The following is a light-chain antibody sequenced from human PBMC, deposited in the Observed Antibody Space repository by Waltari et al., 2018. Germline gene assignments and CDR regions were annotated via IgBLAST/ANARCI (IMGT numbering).Light chain of an antibody. CDR2: EDT. CDR3: CSTDRSGDYWV. V-gene: IGLV3-10*01. CDR1: ALPIQY. Sequence: SYELTQSPSVSVSPGQKARITCSGDALPIQYANWYQQRSGQAPVLGIYEDTKRPSGIPERISGSSSGTMSTLTIYGAQVDDEADYYCCSTDRSGDYWVFGGGTKLTVL. J-gene: IGLJ3*02.